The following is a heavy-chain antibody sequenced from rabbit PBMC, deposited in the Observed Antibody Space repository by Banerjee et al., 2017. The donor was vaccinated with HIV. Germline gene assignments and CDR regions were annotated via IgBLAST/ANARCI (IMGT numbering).Heavy chain of an antibody. CDR1: GFSFSVYY. Sequence: QQLEESGGDLVKPEGSLTLTCTASGFSFSVYYMCWVRQAPGKGLEWIGCIYPGISQSYYASWARGRFIISKTSSTTVALQMTSLSAADTATYFCARAPTYPGNTWVYPDLWGQGTLVTVS. D-gene: IGHD7-1*01. CDR2: IYPGISQS. V-gene: IGHV1S45*01. J-gene: IGHJ3*01. CDR3: ARAPTYPGNTWVYPDL.